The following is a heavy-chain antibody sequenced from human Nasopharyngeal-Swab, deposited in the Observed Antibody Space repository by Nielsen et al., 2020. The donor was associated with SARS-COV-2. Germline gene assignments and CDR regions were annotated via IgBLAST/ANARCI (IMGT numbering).Heavy chain of an antibody. J-gene: IGHJ4*02. D-gene: IGHD3-9*01. CDR2: INTNTGNP. V-gene: IGHV7-4-1*02. CDR3: ARGHDTSDY. Sequence: WVRQAPGQGLEWMRWINTNTGNPTYAQGFTGRFVFSLDTSVSTAYLQISSLKAEDIAVYYCARGHDTSDYWGQGTLVTVSS.